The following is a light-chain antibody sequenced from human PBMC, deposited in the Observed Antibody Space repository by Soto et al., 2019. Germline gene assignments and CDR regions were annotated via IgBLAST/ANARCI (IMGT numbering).Light chain of an antibody. Sequence: QSALTQPASVSGSPGQSITLTCTGTSSDIGGYDYVSWYQRHPGKAPKLIIYDVNNRPSGVSNRFSGSKSGNTASLTISGLHAEDEAGYYCTSYASGSSHVVFGGGTKLT. V-gene: IGLV2-14*01. CDR3: TSYASGSSHVV. J-gene: IGLJ2*01. CDR2: DVN. CDR1: SSDIGGYDY.